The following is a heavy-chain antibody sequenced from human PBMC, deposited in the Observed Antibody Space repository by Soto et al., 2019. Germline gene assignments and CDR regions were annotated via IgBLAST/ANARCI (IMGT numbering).Heavy chain of an antibody. D-gene: IGHD3-22*01. J-gene: IGHJ4*02. CDR1: GGSISSSSYY. Sequence: ETLSLTCTVSGGSISSSSYYWGWIRQPPGKGLEWIGSIYYSGSTYYNPSLKSRVTISVDTSKNQFSLKLSSVTAADTAVYYCARHPANYYDSSGYYDFDYWGQGTLVTVSS. V-gene: IGHV4-39*01. CDR3: ARHPANYYDSSGYYDFDY. CDR2: IYYSGST.